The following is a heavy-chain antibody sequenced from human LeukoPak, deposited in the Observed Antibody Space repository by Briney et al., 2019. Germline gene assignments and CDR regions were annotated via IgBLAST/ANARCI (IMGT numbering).Heavy chain of an antibody. Sequence: GGSLRLSCAASGFTVSSNYMSWVRQAPGKGLEWVSVIYTSGSTYYADSVKGRFTISRDNSKNTLYLQMNSLRAEDTAVYYCARGYSSGGGPFDRWGQGTLVTVSS. CDR3: ARGYSSGGGPFDR. V-gene: IGHV3-53*01. CDR1: GFTVSSNY. CDR2: IYTSGST. J-gene: IGHJ5*02. D-gene: IGHD6-19*01.